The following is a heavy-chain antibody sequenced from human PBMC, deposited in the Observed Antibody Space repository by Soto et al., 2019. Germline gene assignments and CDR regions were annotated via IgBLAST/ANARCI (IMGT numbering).Heavy chain of an antibody. V-gene: IGHV3-23*05. J-gene: IGHJ4*02. CDR1: GFTFTNYL. CDR3: AKDTYSRSWYF. CDR2: IDKSGGDT. Sequence: EVQLLESGGDLVQPGGSLRLSCAASGFTFTNYLMTWVRQAPGKGLEWVLSIDKSGGDTYYADSVKGRFTISRDNSKNTLYLQMNGLRAEDTALYYCAKDTYSRSWYFWGQGTLVTVSS. D-gene: IGHD2-2*01.